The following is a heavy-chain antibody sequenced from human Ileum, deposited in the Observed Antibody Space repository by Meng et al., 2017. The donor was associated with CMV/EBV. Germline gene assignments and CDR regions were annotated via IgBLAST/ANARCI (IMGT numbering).Heavy chain of an antibody. Sequence: LRLSCTVSGGSISSGGYYWSWIRQHPGKGLEWIGYISYSGSTYYNPSLKSRVTMSVDTSKNQFSLKLSSVTAADTAVYYCARDRFGVFDYWGQGTLVTVSS. CDR1: GGSISSGGYY. CDR3: ARDRFGVFDY. J-gene: IGHJ4*02. CDR2: ISYSGST. D-gene: IGHD3-3*01. V-gene: IGHV4-31*03.